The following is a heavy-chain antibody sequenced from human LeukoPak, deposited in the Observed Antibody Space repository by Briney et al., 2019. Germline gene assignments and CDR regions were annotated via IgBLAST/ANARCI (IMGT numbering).Heavy chain of an antibody. CDR3: ARGLRGYCSSTSCPLAYYYYMDV. V-gene: IGHV4-30-2*01. J-gene: IGHJ6*03. D-gene: IGHD2-2*01. Sequence: SQTLSLTCTVSGGSTSSGGYYWSWIRQPPGKGLEWIGYIYHSGSTYYNPSLKSRVTISVDRSKNQFSLKLSSVTAADTAVYYRARGLRGYCSSTSCPLAYYYYMDVWGKGTTVTVSS. CDR1: GGSTSSGGYY. CDR2: IYHSGST.